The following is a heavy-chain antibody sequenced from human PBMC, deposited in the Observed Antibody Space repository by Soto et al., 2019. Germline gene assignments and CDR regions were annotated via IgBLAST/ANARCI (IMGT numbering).Heavy chain of an antibody. Sequence: SETLSLTCTVSGGSISSYYWSWIRQPPGKGLEWIGYIYYSGSTNYNPSLKSRVTISVDTSKNQFSLKLSSVTAADTAVYYCARSIAVAVNWFDPWGQGTLVTVSS. J-gene: IGHJ5*02. CDR2: IYYSGST. CDR3: ARSIAVAVNWFDP. CDR1: GGSISSYY. V-gene: IGHV4-59*01. D-gene: IGHD6-19*01.